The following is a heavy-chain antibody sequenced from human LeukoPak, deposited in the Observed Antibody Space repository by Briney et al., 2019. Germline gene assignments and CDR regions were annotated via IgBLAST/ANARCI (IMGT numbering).Heavy chain of an antibody. D-gene: IGHD2-21*02. CDR2: IYYSGST. V-gene: IGHV4-39*01. Sequence: SETLSLTCTVSGGSISSSSYYWGWIRQPPGKGLEWIGSIYYSGSTYYNPSLKSRVTISVDTSKNQFSLKLSSVTATDTAVYYCARRPYCGGDCRFFDYWGQGTLVTVSS. CDR1: GGSISSSSYY. CDR3: ARRPYCGGDCRFFDY. J-gene: IGHJ4*02.